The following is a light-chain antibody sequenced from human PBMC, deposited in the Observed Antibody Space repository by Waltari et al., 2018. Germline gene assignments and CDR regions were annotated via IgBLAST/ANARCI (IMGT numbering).Light chain of an antibody. V-gene: IGKV1-12*01. CDR3: QQVNSFPAT. J-gene: IGKJ4*01. CDR1: QSLSTW. CDR2: GAS. Sequence: DIQMTQSPSSVSAFVGARVTITCRASQSLSTWLAWYQQKPGNAPKLLIYGASDLHSGVPSRFSGSGAGTDFTLTISSLQAEDFATYYCQQVNSFPATFGGGTTVEIK.